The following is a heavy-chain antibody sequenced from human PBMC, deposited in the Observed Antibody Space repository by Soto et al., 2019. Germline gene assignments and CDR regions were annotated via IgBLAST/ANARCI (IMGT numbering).Heavy chain of an antibody. V-gene: IGHV3-7*03. Sequence: QSGGSLTLSCEVSGFIFSMYSMSWVRQTPGKGLEWVAKIPQDGVDGHYADAVKGRFTISRDNGKNSLYLQMNNLRAEDTAVYYCARDHLILPAHDFFYGSDVWGRGATVTVSS. CDR2: IPQDGVDG. CDR1: GFIFSMYS. D-gene: IGHD2-21*02. CDR3: ARDHLILPAHDFFYGSDV. J-gene: IGHJ6*02.